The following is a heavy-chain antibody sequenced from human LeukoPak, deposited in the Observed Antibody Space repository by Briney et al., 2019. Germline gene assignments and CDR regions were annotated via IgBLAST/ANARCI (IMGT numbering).Heavy chain of an antibody. D-gene: IGHD3-22*01. Sequence: ASVKVSCKASGYTFTTYGVNWVRQAPGQGLEWMGWIGAYNGNTNYAQRLQGRVTMTTDTSTTTAYMELRSLRSDDTAVYYCARGSYYYNRSGYSNWFDPWGQGTLVTVSS. V-gene: IGHV1-18*01. J-gene: IGHJ5*02. CDR2: IGAYNGNT. CDR3: ARGSYYYNRSGYSNWFDP. CDR1: GYTFTTYG.